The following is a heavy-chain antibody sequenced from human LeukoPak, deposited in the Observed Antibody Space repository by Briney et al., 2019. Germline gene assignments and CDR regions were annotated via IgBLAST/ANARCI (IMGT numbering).Heavy chain of an antibody. V-gene: IGHV4-34*01. CDR3: ARVAVLRYFDWLPRGGWFDP. Sequence: SETLSLTCAVYGGSFSGYYWSWIRQPPGKGLEWIGEINHSGSTNYNPSLKSRVTISVDTSKNQFSLKLSSVTAADTAVYYCARVAVLRYFDWLPRGGWFDPWGQGTLVTVSS. D-gene: IGHD3-9*01. J-gene: IGHJ5*02. CDR2: INHSGST. CDR1: GGSFSGYY.